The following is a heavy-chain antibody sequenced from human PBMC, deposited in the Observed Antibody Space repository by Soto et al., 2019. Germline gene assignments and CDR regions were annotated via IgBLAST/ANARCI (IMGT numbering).Heavy chain of an antibody. CDR3: AKKWGPNYYYYMDV. Sequence: EVQLVESGGGLVQPGRSLRLSCAASGFTFNDYAMHWVRLVPGKGLEWVSGISWDGGGTGYADSVKGRFTISRDNAKKSLYLQMYSLRAEDTALYYCAKKWGPNYYYYMDVWGKGTTVTVSS. J-gene: IGHJ6*03. CDR1: GFTFNDYA. D-gene: IGHD1-26*01. CDR2: ISWDGGGT. V-gene: IGHV3-9*01.